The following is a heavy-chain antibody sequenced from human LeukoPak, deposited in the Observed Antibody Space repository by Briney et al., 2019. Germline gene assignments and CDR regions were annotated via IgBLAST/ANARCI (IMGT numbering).Heavy chain of an antibody. J-gene: IGHJ5*02. CDR3: ASNALDSSGYYPAP. V-gene: IGHV1-2*02. CDR2: INPNSGGT. D-gene: IGHD3-22*01. CDR1: GYTFTGYY. Sequence: ASVKVSCKASGYTFTGYYMHWVRQAPGQGLEWMGWINPNSGGTNYAQKFQGRVTMTRDTSISTAYMELSRLRSDDTAVYYCASNALDSSGYYPAPWGQGTLVTVSS.